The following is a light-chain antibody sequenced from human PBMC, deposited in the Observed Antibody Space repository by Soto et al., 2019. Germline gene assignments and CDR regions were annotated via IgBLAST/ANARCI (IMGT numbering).Light chain of an antibody. Sequence: QSALTQPDSVSGSPGQSITISCTGTSSDVGGYNYVSWYQQHPGKAPKVMIYEVSNRPSGVSNRFSASKSGNTASLTISGLQAEDEANYYCSSYTSSSTWVFGGGTKVTVL. J-gene: IGLJ3*02. CDR3: SSYTSSSTWV. V-gene: IGLV2-14*01. CDR2: EVS. CDR1: SSDVGGYNY.